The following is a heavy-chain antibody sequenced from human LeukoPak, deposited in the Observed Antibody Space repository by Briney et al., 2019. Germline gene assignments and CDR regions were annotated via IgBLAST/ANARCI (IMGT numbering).Heavy chain of an antibody. V-gene: IGHV3-7*03. CDR1: GFTLSNYW. Sequence: GGSLRLSCAVSGFTLSNYWMSWVRQAPGKGLEWVANIKQDGSEKYYVDSVKGRFTISRDNAKNSLYLQMNSLRAEDTAVYYCAKDRYGGNYGGNWFDPWGQGTLVTVSS. CDR2: IKQDGSEK. CDR3: AKDRYGGNYGGNWFDP. D-gene: IGHD4-23*01. J-gene: IGHJ5*02.